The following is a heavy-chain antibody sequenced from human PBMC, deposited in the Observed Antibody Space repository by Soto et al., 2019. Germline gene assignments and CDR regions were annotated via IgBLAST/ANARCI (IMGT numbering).Heavy chain of an antibody. CDR3: AKGSYNWNYAWFDP. V-gene: IGHV3-23*01. D-gene: IGHD1-7*01. CDR1: GFTFSSYA. CDR2: ISGSGGST. J-gene: IGHJ5*02. Sequence: GGSLRLSCAASGFTFSSYAMSWVRQAPGKGLEWVSAISGSGGSTYYADSVKGRFTISRENSKNTLYLQMNSLRAEDTAVYYCAKGSYNWNYAWFDPWGQGTLVTVSS.